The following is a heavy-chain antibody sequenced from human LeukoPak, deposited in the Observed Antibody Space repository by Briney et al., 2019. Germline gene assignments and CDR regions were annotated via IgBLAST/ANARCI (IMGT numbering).Heavy chain of an antibody. CDR2: ITGDGGFK. CDR3: ASLVSVWGSYRQPYFDY. D-gene: IGHD3-16*02. V-gene: IGHV3-64*04. CDR1: GFTFSAYA. Sequence: GGSLRLSCVTSGFTFSAYAMYWVRQAPGKGLEYVSGITGDGGFKNYANSVKDRFTVSRDNSKNTLYLQMNSLRAEDTAVYYCASLVSVWGSYRQPYFDYWGQGTLVTVS. J-gene: IGHJ4*02.